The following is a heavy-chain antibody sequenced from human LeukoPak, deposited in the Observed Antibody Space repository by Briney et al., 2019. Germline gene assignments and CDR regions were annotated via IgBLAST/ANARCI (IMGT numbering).Heavy chain of an antibody. Sequence: SETLSLTCAVYGGSFSGYYWSWIRQPPGKGLEWIGEINHSGSTNYNPSLKSRVTISVDTSKNQFSLKLSSVTAADTAVYYCAGATYYYGSGSYFYYMDVWGKGTTVTVSS. CDR2: INHSGST. CDR3: AGATYYYGSGSYFYYMDV. D-gene: IGHD3-10*01. J-gene: IGHJ6*03. V-gene: IGHV4-34*01. CDR1: GGSFSGYY.